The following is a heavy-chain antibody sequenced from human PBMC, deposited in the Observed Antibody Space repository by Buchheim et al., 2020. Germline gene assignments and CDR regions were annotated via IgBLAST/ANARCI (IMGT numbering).Heavy chain of an antibody. V-gene: IGHV4-34*01. CDR3: ARSEYSGYYDY. Sequence: QVQLQQWGAGLLKPSETLSLTCAVYGGSFSGNYWWWIRRPPGKGLVWIGEINHSGSTTYNPSLKSRVTISVDTSTNQFFLQLSSVTAADTAVYYCARSEYSGYYDYWGQGTL. CDR1: GGSFSGNY. CDR2: INHSGST. D-gene: IGHD5-12*01. J-gene: IGHJ4*02.